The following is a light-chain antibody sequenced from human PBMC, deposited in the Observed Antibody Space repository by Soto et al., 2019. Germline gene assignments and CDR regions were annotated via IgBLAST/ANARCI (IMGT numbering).Light chain of an antibody. V-gene: IGLV2-23*02. CDR1: SSDVGSYNL. CDR3: CSYAGSSTFGVV. J-gene: IGLJ2*01. CDR2: EVS. Sequence: QSVLTHPASVSGSPGQSITISCTGTSSDVGSYNLVSWYQQHPGKAPKLMIYEVSKRPSGVSNRFSGPKSGNTASLTISGLQAEDEADYYCCSYAGSSTFGVVFGGGTQLTVL.